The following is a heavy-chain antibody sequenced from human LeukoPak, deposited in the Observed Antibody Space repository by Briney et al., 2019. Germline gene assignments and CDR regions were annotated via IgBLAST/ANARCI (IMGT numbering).Heavy chain of an antibody. Sequence: SETLSLTCAVSGFSISSDNYWGWIRQPPGKGLEWIGSIYHTGSTYYNPSLESRVTISVDTSKNEFSLNLNSVTAADTAVYYCARAGWIITSGIDYWGQGALVTVSS. CDR3: ARAGWIITSGIDY. V-gene: IGHV4-38-2*01. J-gene: IGHJ4*02. CDR2: IYHTGST. CDR1: GFSISSDNY. D-gene: IGHD1-20*01.